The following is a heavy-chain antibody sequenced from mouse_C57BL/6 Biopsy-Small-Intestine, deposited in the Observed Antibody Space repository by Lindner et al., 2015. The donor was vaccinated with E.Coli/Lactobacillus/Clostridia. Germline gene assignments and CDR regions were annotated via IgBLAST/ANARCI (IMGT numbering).Heavy chain of an antibody. CDR1: GYTFTTYP. CDR3: ARSSNYDYGMDQ. D-gene: IGHD2-5*01. V-gene: IGHV1-47*01. Sequence: VQLQESGAELVKPGASVKMSCKASGYTFTTYPIEWMRQNHGKSLEWIGNFHPFNDDTKYNEKFKGKATLTVEKSSSTVYLELSRLTSDDSAVYYCARSSNYDYGMDQWGQGTSVTVSS. J-gene: IGHJ4*01. CDR2: FHPFNDDT.